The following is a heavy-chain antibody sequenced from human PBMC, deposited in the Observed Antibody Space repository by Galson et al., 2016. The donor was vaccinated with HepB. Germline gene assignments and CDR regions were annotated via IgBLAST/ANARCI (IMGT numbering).Heavy chain of an antibody. J-gene: IGHJ4*02. CDR3: ARLSPCTYGRQFDS. Sequence: QSGADVTKPGESLSISFLGAGYSFGSYAVASVREMPGQALEWQGILNPGGSDSRFNPAIQGQVTRSAPRSITTADLPWITLKASVTAIYCGARLSPCTYGRQFDSWGQGTLVTVSS. D-gene: IGHD3-10*01. V-gene: IGHV5-51*01. CDR2: LNPGGSDS. CDR1: GYSFGSYA.